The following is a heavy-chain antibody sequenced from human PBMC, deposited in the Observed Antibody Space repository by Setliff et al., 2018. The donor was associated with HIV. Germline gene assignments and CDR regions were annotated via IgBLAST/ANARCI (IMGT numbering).Heavy chain of an antibody. J-gene: IGHJ5*01. D-gene: IGHD6-13*01. Sequence: GESLRLSCAASGFTFSYYWMHWVRQAPGKGLEWVARINSDGSTVEHAGAVKGRLTISRDNAGNTLYLEMNSLRVEDAAMYYCVRVAGFSSSWFGYWGQGTLVTVSS. CDR3: VRVAGFSSSWFGY. CDR2: INSDGSTV. CDR1: GFTFSYYW. V-gene: IGHV3-74*03.